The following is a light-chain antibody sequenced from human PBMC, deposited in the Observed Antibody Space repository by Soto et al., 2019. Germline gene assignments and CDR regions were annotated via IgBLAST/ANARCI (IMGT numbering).Light chain of an antibody. CDR3: QHYDTWPIS. Sequence: EIVLPQSPGTLSLSPGERAPLSCRASQSVSYYLAWYQQNPGQAPSLLIYGASSRATGIPDRFSGSGSGTDFTLTISSLQSEEFALYYCQHYDTWPISFGQGTRLEIK. CDR1: QSVSYY. CDR2: GAS. J-gene: IGKJ5*01. V-gene: IGKV3D-15*01.